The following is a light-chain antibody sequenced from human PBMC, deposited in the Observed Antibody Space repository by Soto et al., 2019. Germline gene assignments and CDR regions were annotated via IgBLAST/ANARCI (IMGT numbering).Light chain of an antibody. CDR3: TSFTSRHTYV. CDR1: SSDVGGYNY. CDR2: DVS. J-gene: IGLJ1*01. V-gene: IGLV2-14*03. Sequence: QSALTQPASVSGSPGQSITISCTGTSSDVGGYNYVSWYQQHPDKAPRLMIYDVSNRPSGVSDRFPGSKSGDTASLTISGLQAEDEADYYCTSFTSRHTYVFGTGTKVTVL.